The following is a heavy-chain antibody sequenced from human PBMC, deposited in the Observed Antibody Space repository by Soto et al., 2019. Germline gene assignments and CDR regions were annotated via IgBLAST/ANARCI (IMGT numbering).Heavy chain of an antibody. Sequence: VASVKVSCKASGGTFSSYAISWVRQAPGQGLEWMGGIIPIFGTANYAQKFQGRVTITADESTSTAYMELSSLRSEDTAVYYCARGKDIVVVPAANDYYYGMDVWGQGTTVTVSS. V-gene: IGHV1-69*13. CDR2: IIPIFGTA. CDR1: GGTFSSYA. D-gene: IGHD2-2*01. J-gene: IGHJ6*02. CDR3: ARGKDIVVVPAANDYYYGMDV.